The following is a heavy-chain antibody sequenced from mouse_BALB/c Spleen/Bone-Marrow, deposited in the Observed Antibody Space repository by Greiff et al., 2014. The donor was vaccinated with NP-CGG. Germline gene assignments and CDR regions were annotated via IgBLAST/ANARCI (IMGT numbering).Heavy chain of an antibody. J-gene: IGHJ2*01. D-gene: IGHD2-13*01. Sequence: EVKLMESGGGLVQPGGSLSLSCATSGFTFTDYYMNWVRQPPGKALEWLGFIRNKANGYTIEYSASVKGRFTITRDNSQSILYLHMNTLRADDSATYYCARDGDYEGGRRYDYWGQGTTLTVSS. CDR1: GFTFTDYY. CDR3: ARDGDYEGGRRYDY. V-gene: IGHV7-3*02. CDR2: IRNKANGYTI.